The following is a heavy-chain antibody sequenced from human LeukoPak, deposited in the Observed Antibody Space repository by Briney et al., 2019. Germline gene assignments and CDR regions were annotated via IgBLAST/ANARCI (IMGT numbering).Heavy chain of an antibody. J-gene: IGHJ6*03. Sequence: GGSLRLSCVASGFSFSSYGMHWVRQAPGKGLEWVAFIRYDGSNKYYADSVKGRFTISRDNSKNTLYLQMNSLRAEDTAVYYCALVVPYYYYMDVWGKGTTVTVSS. CDR3: ALVVPYYYYMDV. CDR1: GFSFSSYG. CDR2: IRYDGSNK. V-gene: IGHV3-30*02. D-gene: IGHD2-2*01.